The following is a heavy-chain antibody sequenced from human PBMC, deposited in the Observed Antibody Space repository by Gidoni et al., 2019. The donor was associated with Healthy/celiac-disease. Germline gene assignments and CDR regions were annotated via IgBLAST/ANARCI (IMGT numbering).Heavy chain of an antibody. CDR3: ARDRWGSSGGSHRYYYYGMDV. V-gene: IGHV1-69*01. D-gene: IGHD6-19*01. CDR1: GGTFSSYA. Sequence: QVQLVQSGAEVKKPGSSVKVSCKASGGTFSSYAISWVRQAPGQGLEWMGGIIPNFGTANYAQKFQGRVTITADESTSTAYMELSSLRSEDTAVYYCARDRWGSSGGSHRYYYYGMDVWGQGTTVTVSS. CDR2: IIPNFGTA. J-gene: IGHJ6*02.